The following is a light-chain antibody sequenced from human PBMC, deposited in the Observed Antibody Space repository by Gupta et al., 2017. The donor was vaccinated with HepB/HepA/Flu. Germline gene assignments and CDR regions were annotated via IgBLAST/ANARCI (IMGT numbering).Light chain of an antibody. Sequence: EIVMTQSPATLSVFQGERATLSCRASQSVSSNLAWYQQKPGQAPRLLIYGASTRATGIPARFSGSGSGTDFTLTITSLQSEDFAVYYCQQYNNWPLTFGGGTKVEIK. J-gene: IGKJ4*01. CDR3: QQYNNWPLT. CDR2: GAS. CDR1: QSVSSN. V-gene: IGKV3-15*01.